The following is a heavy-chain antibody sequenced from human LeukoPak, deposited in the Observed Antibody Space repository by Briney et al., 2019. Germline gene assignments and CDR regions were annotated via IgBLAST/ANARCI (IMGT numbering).Heavy chain of an antibody. CDR2: INPNSAGT. D-gene: IGHD3-10*01. CDR1: GYTFTGYY. CDR3: ARPRYYGSGSYYNADPRFDY. V-gene: IGHV1-2*02. J-gene: IGHJ4*02. Sequence: ASVRVSCKASGYTFTGYYMHWVRQAPGQGLEWMGWINPNSAGTNYAQKFQGRVTMTRDTSISTAYMELSRLRSDDTAVYYCARPRYYGSGSYYNADPRFDYWGQGTLVTVSS.